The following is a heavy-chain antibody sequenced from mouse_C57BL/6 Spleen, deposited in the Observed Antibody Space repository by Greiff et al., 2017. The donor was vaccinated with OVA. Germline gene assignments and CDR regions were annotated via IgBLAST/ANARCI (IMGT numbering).Heavy chain of an antibody. CDR3: ARRGLRRGAMDY. CDR2: IHPNSGST. J-gene: IGHJ4*01. V-gene: IGHV1-64*01. Sequence: QVQLQQPGAELVKPGASVKLSCKASGYTFTSYWMHWVKQRPGQGLEWIGMIHPNSGSTNYNEKFKSKATRNVEKSSSTVYMQLSRLTYEDSVVYYGARRGLRRGAMDYWGQGTSVTVSS. CDR1: GYTFTSYW. D-gene: IGHD2-2*01.